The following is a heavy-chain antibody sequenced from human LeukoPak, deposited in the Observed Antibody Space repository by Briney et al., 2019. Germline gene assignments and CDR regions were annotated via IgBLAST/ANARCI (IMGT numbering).Heavy chain of an antibody. CDR3: TRTEWFLDAFDI. CDR2: INSDGSST. Sequence: GGSLRLSCAASGFTFSNYWMHWVRQAPGKGLIWVSRINSDGSSTTYADSVKGRFTISRDDSKNTAYLQMNSLKTEDTAVYYCTRTEWFLDAFDIWGQGTMVTVSS. CDR1: GFTFSNYW. J-gene: IGHJ3*02. V-gene: IGHV3-74*01. D-gene: IGHD3-3*01.